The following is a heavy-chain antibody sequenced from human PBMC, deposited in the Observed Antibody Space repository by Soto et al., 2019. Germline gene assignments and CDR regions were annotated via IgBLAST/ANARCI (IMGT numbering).Heavy chain of an antibody. CDR3: ARDPWAADY. CDR1: GFTVSTKY. J-gene: IGHJ4*02. D-gene: IGHD3-16*01. Sequence: GSLRLSCAASGFTVSTKYMSWVRQAPGKGLEWVSVIYSGGSTFYADSVRGRFTVSRDNSKNTVNLQMNSLRAEDTAVYYCARDPWAADYWGQGTLVTVSS. CDR2: IYSGGST. V-gene: IGHV3-66*01.